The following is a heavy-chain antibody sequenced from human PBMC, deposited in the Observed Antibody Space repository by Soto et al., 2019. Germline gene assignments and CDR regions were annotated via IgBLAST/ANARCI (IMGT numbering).Heavy chain of an antibody. Sequence: EVQMLESGGGLVQPGGSLRLSCAASGFTCSSYDMSWVRQAPGKGLEWVSTILVGGSTHYPDSVKGRFTISRDNSKNTLFLQMNSLTAGDTAVYYCEKATATGGGAFDICGQGTMVNVSS. J-gene: IGHJ3*02. V-gene: IGHV3-23*01. CDR2: ILVGGST. D-gene: IGHD2-8*02. CDR3: EKATATGGGAFDI. CDR1: GFTCSSYD.